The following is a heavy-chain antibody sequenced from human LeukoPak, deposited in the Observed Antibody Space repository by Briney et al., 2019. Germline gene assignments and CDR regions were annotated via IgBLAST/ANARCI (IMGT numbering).Heavy chain of an antibody. CDR2: ISAYNGNT. CDR1: GYTFTSYG. Sequence: ASVRVSCKASGYTFTSYGISWVRQAPGQGLEWMGWISAYNGNTNYAQKLQGRVTMTTDTSTSTAYMELRSLRSDDTAVYYCARDGYCSGGSCYSNYYYYGMDVWGQGTTVTVSS. V-gene: IGHV1-18*01. D-gene: IGHD2-15*01. CDR3: ARDGYCSGGSCYSNYYYYGMDV. J-gene: IGHJ6*02.